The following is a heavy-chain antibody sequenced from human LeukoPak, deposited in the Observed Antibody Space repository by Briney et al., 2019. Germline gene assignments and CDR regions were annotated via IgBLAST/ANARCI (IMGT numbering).Heavy chain of an antibody. CDR3: ARRDTEGLVGSWFDP. J-gene: IGHJ5*02. CDR2: IYYSGST. Sequence: SETLSLTCTVSGGSISSSSYYWGWIRQPPGKGLEWIGSIYYSGSTYYNPSLKSRVTISVDTSKNQFSLKLSSVTAADTAVYYCARRDTEGLVGSWFDPWGQRTLVTVSS. CDR1: GGSISSSSYY. D-gene: IGHD6-19*01. V-gene: IGHV4-39*07.